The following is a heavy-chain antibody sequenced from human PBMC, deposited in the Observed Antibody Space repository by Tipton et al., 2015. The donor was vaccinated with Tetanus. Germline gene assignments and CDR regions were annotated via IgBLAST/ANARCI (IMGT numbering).Heavy chain of an antibody. Sequence: QVQLVQSGAEVKKPGSSVKVSCKASGGTFTNYALSWVRQAPGQGLEWVGGITPIFGTTNSAPKFQGRVTITADESTNTAYMELSSLRSEDTAVYYCARAPNPISRAYAYWGQGTQITVSS. CDR3: ARAPNPISRAYAY. J-gene: IGHJ4*02. CDR2: ITPIFGTT. D-gene: IGHD1-14*01. CDR1: GGTFTNYA. V-gene: IGHV1-69*01.